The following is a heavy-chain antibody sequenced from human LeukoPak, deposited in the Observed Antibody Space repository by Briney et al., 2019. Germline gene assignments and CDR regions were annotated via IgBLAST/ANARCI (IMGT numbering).Heavy chain of an antibody. CDR2: IFYSGST. J-gene: IGHJ4*02. CDR3: ARVDRAISTTGTLGD. Sequence: SETLSLTCTVSGGSISDSIYYWGWIRQPPGKGLEWIGIIFYSGSTYYNPSLKSRVTISVDTSKNQFSLKLSSVTAADTAVYYCARVDRAISTTGTLGDWGQGALVTVSS. D-gene: IGHD6-13*01. V-gene: IGHV4-39*01. CDR1: GGSISDSIYY.